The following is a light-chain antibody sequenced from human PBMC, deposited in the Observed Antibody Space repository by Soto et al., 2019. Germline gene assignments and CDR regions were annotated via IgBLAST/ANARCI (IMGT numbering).Light chain of an antibody. CDR1: QSISSW. V-gene: IGKV1-5*03. CDR2: KAS. CDR3: QQYNNYPWP. J-gene: IGKJ1*01. Sequence: DIQMTQSPSTLSASVGDRVTITCRASQSISSWLAWYQQKPGKAPKLLIYKASSLESGVPSRFSGSGSGTAFTLTISSLQPDDFATYYCQQYNNYPWPFGQGTKVEIK.